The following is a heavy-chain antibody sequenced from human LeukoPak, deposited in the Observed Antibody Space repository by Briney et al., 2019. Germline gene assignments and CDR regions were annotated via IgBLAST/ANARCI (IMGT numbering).Heavy chain of an antibody. Sequence: PGGSLRLSCAASGFTFSGSALHWVRQASGKGLEGVGRIRSTANGYATAYAASVKGRFTISRDDSKNTAYLRMDRLNTEDTAVYYCTGNYYGSGSYADFDYWGQGTLVTVSS. D-gene: IGHD3-10*01. CDR1: GFTFSGSA. CDR3: TGNYYGSGSYADFDY. J-gene: IGHJ4*02. CDR2: IRSTANGYAT. V-gene: IGHV3-73*01.